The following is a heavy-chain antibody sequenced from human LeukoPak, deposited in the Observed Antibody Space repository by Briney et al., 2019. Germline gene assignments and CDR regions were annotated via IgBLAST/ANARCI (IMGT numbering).Heavy chain of an antibody. CDR2: IYHSGSA. J-gene: IGHJ3*02. Sequence: SETLSLTCAVSGYSISSGYYWGWIRQPPGKGLEWIGSIYHSGSAYYNPSLKSRVTISVDTSKNQFSLKLSSVTAADTAVYYCAKKTGAEDAFDIWGQGTMVTVSS. CDR3: AKKTGAEDAFDI. D-gene: IGHD1-14*01. CDR1: GYSISSGYY. V-gene: IGHV4-38-2*01.